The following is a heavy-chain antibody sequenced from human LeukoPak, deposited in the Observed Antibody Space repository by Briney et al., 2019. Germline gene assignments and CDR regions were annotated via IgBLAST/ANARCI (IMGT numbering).Heavy chain of an antibody. CDR2: INPNSGGT. D-gene: IGHD6-13*01. CDR3: ARGRFIAAAQRPRHLDP. Sequence: GASVKVSCKASGYTFTGYYMHWVRQAPGQGLEWMGWINPNSGGTNYAQKFQGRVTMTRDTSISTAYMELSRLRSDDTAVYYCARGRFIAAAQRPRHLDPWGQGTLVTVSS. J-gene: IGHJ5*02. CDR1: GYTFTGYY. V-gene: IGHV1-2*02.